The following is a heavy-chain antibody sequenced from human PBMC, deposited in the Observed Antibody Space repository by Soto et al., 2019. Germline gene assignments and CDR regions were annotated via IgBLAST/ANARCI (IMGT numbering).Heavy chain of an antibody. V-gene: IGHV1-69*02. J-gene: IGHJ4*02. D-gene: IGHD6-19*01. Sequence: ASVKVSCKASGGTFSSYTISWVRQAPGQGLEWMGRIIPILGIANYAQKFQGRVTITTDKSTSTAYMELSSLRSEDTAVYYCASWAVAGTPPWNYWGQGTLVTVSS. CDR2: IIPILGIA. CDR1: GGTFSSYT. CDR3: ASWAVAGTPPWNY.